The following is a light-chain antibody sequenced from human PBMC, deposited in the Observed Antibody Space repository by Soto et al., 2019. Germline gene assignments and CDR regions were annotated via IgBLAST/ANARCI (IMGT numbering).Light chain of an antibody. CDR1: QGISSH. J-gene: IGKJ4*01. CDR3: QQLNSYPLT. CDR2: AAS. V-gene: IGKV1-9*01. Sequence: DIQLTQSPSFLSASVGDRVTITCRASQGISSHLAWYQKKPGKAPKLLIYAASTLQSGVPSRFSGSGSGTDFTLTICSLQPEDFATYYCQQLNSYPLTFGGGTKVEIK.